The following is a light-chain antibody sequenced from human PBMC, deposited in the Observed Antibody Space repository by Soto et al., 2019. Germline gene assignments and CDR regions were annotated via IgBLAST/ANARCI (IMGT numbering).Light chain of an antibody. CDR1: QSVSSN. CDR2: DTS. J-gene: IGKJ1*01. CDR3: QQYNAWPRT. V-gene: IGKV3-15*01. Sequence: EIVMTQSPATLSVSPGERATLSCRASQSVSSNLAWYQQKPGQAPRLLIYDTSTRPTGIPARFSGSGSGTEFTLTISGLQSEDSAVYYCQQYNAWPRTFGQGTKVETK.